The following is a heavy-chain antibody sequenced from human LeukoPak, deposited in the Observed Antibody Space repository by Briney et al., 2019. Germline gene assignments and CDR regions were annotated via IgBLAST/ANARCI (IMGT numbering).Heavy chain of an antibody. J-gene: IGHJ4*02. D-gene: IGHD3-3*01. CDR1: GGFIRNYY. CDR3: ARQAYDFWSGYSRPHFDY. Sequence: SETLSLTCTVSGGFIRNYYWSWIRQPPGKGLEWIGYIHYSGSTKYNPSLKSRVTISVDTSKNQFSLKLSSVTAADTAVYYCARQAYDFWSGYSRPHFDYWGQGTLVTVSS. V-gene: IGHV4-59*08. CDR2: IHYSGST.